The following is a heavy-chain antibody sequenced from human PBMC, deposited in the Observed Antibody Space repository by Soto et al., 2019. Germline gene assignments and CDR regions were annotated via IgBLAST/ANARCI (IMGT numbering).Heavy chain of an antibody. J-gene: IGHJ2*01. CDR1: GFTFSTYG. V-gene: IGHV3-30*18. CDR2: ISYDGSNK. CDR3: AKDGGSGWLYWYFDL. Sequence: QVQLVESGGGVVQPGRSLRLSCAASGFTFSTYGMHWVRQAPGKGLDWVAVISYDGSNKYYADSVKGPFTISRDNSKNTQYLQMTSLRAEDTAVYYCAKDGGSGWLYWYFDLWGRGTLVTVSS. D-gene: IGHD6-19*01.